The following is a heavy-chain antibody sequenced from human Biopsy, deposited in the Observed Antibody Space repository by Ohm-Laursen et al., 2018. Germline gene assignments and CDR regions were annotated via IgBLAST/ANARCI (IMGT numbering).Heavy chain of an antibody. V-gene: IGHV3-11*01. CDR2: ISGSGVTK. D-gene: IGHD3-10*01. CDR1: GFTFGAYY. Sequence: LSLTCAASGFTFGAYYMSWIRQAPGKGLGWLSYISGSGVTKMYADSVKGRFTVSRDNAKNSLYLEMNNLTVEDTAVYYCATDGAGSYNENWGQGTLVSVSS. J-gene: IGHJ4*02. CDR3: ATDGAGSYNEN.